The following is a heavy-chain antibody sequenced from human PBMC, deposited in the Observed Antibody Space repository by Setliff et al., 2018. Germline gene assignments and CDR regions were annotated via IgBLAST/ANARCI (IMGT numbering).Heavy chain of an antibody. CDR1: GDSISNYY. CDR3: AASRAYTGAVEEWFLPKTFDF. V-gene: IGHV4-4*07. CDR2: IYVTEST. J-gene: IGHJ4*02. Sequence: SETLSLPCPVSGDSISNYYWNWIRQPAGKGLEWIGRIYVTESTKYNPSLKSRVTLSIDTSKNQFSLKLSSVTAADAALYYCAASRAYTGAVEEWFLPKTFDFWGQGSPVTVSS. D-gene: IGHD3-10*01.